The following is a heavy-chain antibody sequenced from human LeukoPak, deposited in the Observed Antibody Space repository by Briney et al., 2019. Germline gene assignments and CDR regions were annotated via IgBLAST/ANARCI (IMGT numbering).Heavy chain of an antibody. CDR2: INHSGST. V-gene: IGHV4-34*01. CDR1: NSSIDGFY. CDR3: ARQLGWAIVGARSDY. D-gene: IGHD1-26*01. Sequence: PSETLSLTCTVSNSSIDGFYWSWIRQPPGKGLEWIGEINHSGSTYYNPSLKSRVTISVDTSKNQFSLKLSSVTAADTAVYYCARQLGWAIVGARSDYWGQGTLVTVSS. J-gene: IGHJ4*02.